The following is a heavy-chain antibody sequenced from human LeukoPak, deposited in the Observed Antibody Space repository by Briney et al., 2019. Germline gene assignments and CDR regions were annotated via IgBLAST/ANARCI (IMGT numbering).Heavy chain of an antibody. V-gene: IGHV3-33*01. J-gene: IGHJ4*02. CDR3: ARGTTGYGPAD. Sequence: GGSLRLSCAASGFTFSSYGMHWVRQAPGKGLEWVAVIWYDGSNKYYADSVKGRFTISRDNSKNTLYLQMNSLRAEDTAVYCCARGTTGYGPADWGQGTLVTVSS. CDR2: IWYDGSNK. CDR1: GFTFSSYG. D-gene: IGHD1-14*01.